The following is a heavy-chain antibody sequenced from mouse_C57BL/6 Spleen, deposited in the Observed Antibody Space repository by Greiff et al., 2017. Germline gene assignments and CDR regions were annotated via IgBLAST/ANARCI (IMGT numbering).Heavy chain of an antibody. CDR1: GYAFSSSW. J-gene: IGHJ2*01. D-gene: IGHD2-4*01. CDR2: IYPGDGDT. Sequence: QVQLKQSGPELVKPGASVKISCKASGYAFSSSWMNWVKQRPGKGLEWIGRIYPGDGDTNYNGKFKGKATLTADKSSSTAYMQLNSLTSEDSAVYFCASQRYDFFGYWGQGTTLTVSS. V-gene: IGHV1-82*01. CDR3: ASQRYDFFGY.